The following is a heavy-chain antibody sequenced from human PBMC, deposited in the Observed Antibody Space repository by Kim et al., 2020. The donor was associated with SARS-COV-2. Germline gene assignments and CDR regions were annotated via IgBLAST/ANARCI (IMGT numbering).Heavy chain of an antibody. Sequence: GGSLRLSCAASGFTFSSYGMHWVRQAPGKGLEWVAVISYDGSNKYYADSVKGRFTISRDNSKNTLYLQMNSLRAEDTAVYYCAKEATVDAGYYYGMDVWCQGTTVTVSS. J-gene: IGHJ6*02. CDR3: AKEATVDAGYYYGMDV. CDR1: GFTFSSYG. D-gene: IGHD4-17*01. V-gene: IGHV3-30*18. CDR2: ISYDGSNK.